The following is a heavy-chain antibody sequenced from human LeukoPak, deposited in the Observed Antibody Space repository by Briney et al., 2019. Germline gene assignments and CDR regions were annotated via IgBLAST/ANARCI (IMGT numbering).Heavy chain of an antibody. V-gene: IGHV1-69*05. CDR1: GYTFTSYY. CDR2: IIPIFGTA. D-gene: IGHD6-6*01. CDR3: ARARSATYYYYMDV. J-gene: IGHJ6*03. Sequence: SVKVSCKASGYTFTSYYMHWVRQAPGQGLEWMGGIIPIFGTANYAQKFQGRVTITTDESTSTAYMELSSLRSEDTAVYYCARARSATYYYYMDVWGKGTTVTVSS.